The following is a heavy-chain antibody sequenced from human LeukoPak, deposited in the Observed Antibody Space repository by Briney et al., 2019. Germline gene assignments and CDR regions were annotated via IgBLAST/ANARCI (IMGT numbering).Heavy chain of an antibody. CDR1: GFTFSNYG. V-gene: IGHV3-23*01. J-gene: IGHJ6*04. D-gene: IGHD3-10*02. CDR3: AELGITMIGGV. Sequence: GGSLRLSCAASGFTFSNYGMSWVRQAPGKGLEWVSAITATSSSTHDADSVQGRFTISRDNSKNTLYLQMNSLRAEDTAVYYCAELGITMIGGVWGKGTTVTISS. CDR2: ITATSSST.